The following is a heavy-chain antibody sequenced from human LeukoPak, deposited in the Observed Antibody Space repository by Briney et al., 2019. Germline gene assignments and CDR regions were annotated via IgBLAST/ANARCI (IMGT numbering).Heavy chain of an antibody. CDR3: ARPYDSSGYYYFDY. Sequence: PGRSLRLSCAASGFTFSSYGMHWVRQAPGKGLEWVAVIWYDGSNKYHADSVKGRFTISRDNSKNTLYLQMNSLRAEDTAVYYCARPYDSSGYYYFDYWGQGTLVTVSS. V-gene: IGHV3-33*01. CDR1: GFTFSSYG. D-gene: IGHD3-22*01. J-gene: IGHJ4*02. CDR2: IWYDGSNK.